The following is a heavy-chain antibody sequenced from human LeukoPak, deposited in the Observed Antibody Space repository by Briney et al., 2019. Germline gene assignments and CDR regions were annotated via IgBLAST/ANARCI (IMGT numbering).Heavy chain of an antibody. J-gene: IGHJ6*04. Sequence: GASVKVSCKASGGTFSSYAISWVRQAPGQGLEWMGGIIPIFGTANYAQKFQGRVTITADKATSTAYMGLSSLRSEDTAVYYCARGDYGDYRSDYYYYGMDVWGKGTTVTVSS. CDR3: ARGDYGDYRSDYYYYGMDV. V-gene: IGHV1-69*06. D-gene: IGHD4-17*01. CDR2: IIPIFGTA. CDR1: GGTFSSYA.